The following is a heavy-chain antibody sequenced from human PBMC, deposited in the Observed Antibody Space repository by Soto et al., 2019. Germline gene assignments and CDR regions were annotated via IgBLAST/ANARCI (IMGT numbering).Heavy chain of an antibody. V-gene: IGHV4-61*01. CDR1: GGSVSSGRYY. Sequence: SETLSLTCTVSGGSVSSGRYYWIWIRQPAGKGLEGIGYIDYSGSTNYNPSLKSRVTISVDTSKNQFSLKLSSVTAADTAVYYCASARDSGSYSDGMDVWGQGTTVTV. J-gene: IGHJ6*02. D-gene: IGHD1-26*01. CDR2: IDYSGST. CDR3: ASARDSGSYSDGMDV.